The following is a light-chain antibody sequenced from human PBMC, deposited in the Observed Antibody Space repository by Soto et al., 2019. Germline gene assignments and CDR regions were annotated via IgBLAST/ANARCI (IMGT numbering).Light chain of an antibody. Sequence: EIVLTQSPGTLSLSPGEGATLSCRASQSIIGNYLAWYQQKPGQAPRLLIYGASNRATGIPERFSGSGSGTDFTLTISRLEPEDFAVYYCQQYGSSLITFGQGTRLEIK. CDR1: QSIIGNY. CDR2: GAS. J-gene: IGKJ5*01. CDR3: QQYGSSLIT. V-gene: IGKV3-20*01.